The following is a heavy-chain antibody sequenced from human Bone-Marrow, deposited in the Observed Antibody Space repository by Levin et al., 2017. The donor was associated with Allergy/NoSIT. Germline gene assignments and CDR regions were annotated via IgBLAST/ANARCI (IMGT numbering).Heavy chain of an antibody. CDR1: EFTVSSLF. Sequence: GESLKISCAASEFTVSSLFMTWVRQAPGKGLEWVSVIYSGGSTYYADSVKGRFTISRDNSKNTLYLQMNSLRAEDTAVYYCARALRRGAFDIWGQGTMVTVSS. CDR2: IYSGGST. J-gene: IGHJ3*02. V-gene: IGHV3-53*01. CDR3: ARALRRGAFDI.